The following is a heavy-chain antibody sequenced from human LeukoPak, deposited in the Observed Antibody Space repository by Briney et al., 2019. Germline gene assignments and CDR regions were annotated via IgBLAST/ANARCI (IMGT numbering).Heavy chain of an antibody. CDR3: AKDRSSGPPRYFDY. J-gene: IGHJ4*02. Sequence: QPGGYLRLSCAASGFTFSSNARSWVRQAPGQGLEWVSAISGSGASTYYADSVKGRFTISRDNSKTTLYLQMNSLRAEDTAVYYCAKDRSSGPPRYFDYWGQGTLVTVSS. CDR1: GFTFSSNA. CDR2: ISGSGAST. D-gene: IGHD6-19*01. V-gene: IGHV3-23*01.